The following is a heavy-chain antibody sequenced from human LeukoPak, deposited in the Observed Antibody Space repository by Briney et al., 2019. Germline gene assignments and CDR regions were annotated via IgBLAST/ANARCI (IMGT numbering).Heavy chain of an antibody. CDR3: AREYCSSTSCSLVDF. CDR1: GFTFSDYY. Sequence: GGSLRLSCAASGFTFSDYYMRWIRQAPGKGLEWVSYISSSGSTIYYADSVKGRFTISRDNAKNLLYLQMNSLRAEDTAVYYCAREYCSSTSCSLVDFWGQGTLVTVSS. J-gene: IGHJ4*02. V-gene: IGHV3-11*04. CDR2: ISSSGSTI. D-gene: IGHD2-2*01.